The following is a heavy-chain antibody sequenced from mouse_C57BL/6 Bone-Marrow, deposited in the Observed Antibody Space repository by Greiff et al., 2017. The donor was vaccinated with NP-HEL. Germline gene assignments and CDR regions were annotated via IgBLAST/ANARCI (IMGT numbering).Heavy chain of an antibody. CDR2: IDPENGDT. CDR3: ARKLFDY. J-gene: IGHJ2*01. V-gene: IGHV14-4*01. CDR1: GFNIKDDY. Sequence: VQLQQSGAELVRPGASVKLSCTASGFNIKDDYMHWVKQRPEQGLEWIGWIDPENGDTEYASKFQGKATITADTSSNTAYLQLSSLTSEDTAVYYCARKLFDYWGQGTTLTVSS.